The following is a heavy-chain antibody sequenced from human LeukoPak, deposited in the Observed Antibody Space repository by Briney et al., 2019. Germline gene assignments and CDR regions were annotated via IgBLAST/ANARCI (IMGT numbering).Heavy chain of an antibody. J-gene: IGHJ3*02. CDR1: GGSISSYY. D-gene: IGHD3-22*01. V-gene: IGHV4-59*01. CDR2: IYYSGST. CDR3: ARAGPDRAFDI. Sequence: SETLSLTCTVSGGSISSYYWSWIRQPPGKGLEWIGYIYYSGSTNYNPSLKSRVTISVDTSKNQFSLKLSSVTAADTAVYYCARAGPDRAFDIWGQGTMVTVSS.